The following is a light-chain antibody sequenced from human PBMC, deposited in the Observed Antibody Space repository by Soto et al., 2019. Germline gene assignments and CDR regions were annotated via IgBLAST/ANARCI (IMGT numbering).Light chain of an antibody. CDR1: SSDVGGYDY. V-gene: IGLV2-14*01. J-gene: IGLJ2*01. CDR3: SSYTSSSTVV. Sequence: QSALTQPASVSASPGQSITISCTGTSSDVGGYDYVSWFQQHPGKAPKLMIYDVNLRPSGVSNRFSGSKSGNTASLTISGLQAEDEAHYYCSSYTSSSTVVFGGGTKVTVL. CDR2: DVN.